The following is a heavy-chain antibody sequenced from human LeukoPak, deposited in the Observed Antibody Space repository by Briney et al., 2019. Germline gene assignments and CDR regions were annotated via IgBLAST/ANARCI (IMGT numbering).Heavy chain of an antibody. D-gene: IGHD3-22*01. Sequence: SVKVSCKVSGGTFSSYAISWVRQAPGQGLEWMGGIIPIFGTANYAQKFQGRVTITADESTSTAYMELSSLRSEDTAVYYCASMYYYDSSGYYDRDYWGQGTLVTVSS. CDR3: ASMYYYDSSGYYDRDY. J-gene: IGHJ4*02. V-gene: IGHV1-69*13. CDR2: IIPIFGTA. CDR1: GGTFSSYA.